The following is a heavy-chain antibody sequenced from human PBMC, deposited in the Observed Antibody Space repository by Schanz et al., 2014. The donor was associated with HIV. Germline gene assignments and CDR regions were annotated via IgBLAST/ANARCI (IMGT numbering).Heavy chain of an antibody. J-gene: IGHJ3*02. CDR3: ASGRFDTVIWWGDAFLI. CDR1: GGTFSSYA. Sequence: QVQLVQSGAEVKKPGSSVKVSCTASGGTFSSYAISWVRQAPGQGLEWMGGIIPIFGTTNYAQKFQGRVTITADESTSTAYMELSSLRSEATAVYYCASGRFDTVIWWGDAFLIWGRGTMVTVSS. CDR2: IIPIFGTT. V-gene: IGHV1-69*01. D-gene: IGHD5-18*01.